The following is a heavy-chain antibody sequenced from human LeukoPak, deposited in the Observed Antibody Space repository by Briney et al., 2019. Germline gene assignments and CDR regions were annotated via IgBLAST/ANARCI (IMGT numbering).Heavy chain of an antibody. D-gene: IGHD5-12*01. CDR2: IYYSGST. J-gene: IGHJ6*03. V-gene: IGHV4-59*01. CDR3: ARGVVATDYYYYYYMDV. CDR1: GGSISSYY. Sequence: SETLSLTCTVSGGSISSYYWSWIRRPPGKGLEWIGYIYYSGSTNYNPSLKSRVTISVDTSKNQFSLKLSSVTAADAAVYYCARGVVATDYYYYYYMDVWGKGTTVTISS.